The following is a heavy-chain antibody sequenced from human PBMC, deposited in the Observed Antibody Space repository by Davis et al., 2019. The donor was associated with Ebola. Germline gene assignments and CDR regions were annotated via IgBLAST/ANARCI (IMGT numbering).Heavy chain of an antibody. J-gene: IGHJ4*02. CDR2: ISDSGSTT. CDR1: GFTFNKYD. V-gene: IGHV3-48*03. CDR3: ARVVGIYYDFWSGPKSPYYFDY. Sequence: GGSLRLSCAASGFTFNKYDMNWVRQPPGKGLEWISYISDSGSTTYYADSVKGRITISRDNAKNSLYLQMNSLRAEDTAVYYCARVVGIYYDFWSGPKSPYYFDYWGQGTMVTVSS. D-gene: IGHD3-3*01.